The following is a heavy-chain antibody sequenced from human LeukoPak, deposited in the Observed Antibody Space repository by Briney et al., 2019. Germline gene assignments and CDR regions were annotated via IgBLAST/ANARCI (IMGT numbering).Heavy chain of an antibody. J-gene: IGHJ4*02. V-gene: IGHV3-30-3*01. Sequence: GGSLRLSCAASGFAFSSYAMHWVRQAPGKGLEWVAVISYDGSNKYYADSVKGRFTISRDNSKNTLYLQMNSLRGEDTAVYYCAKEPSSGRNPARYFDYWGQGALVTVSS. CDR2: ISYDGSNK. CDR1: GFAFSSYA. D-gene: IGHD6-19*01. CDR3: AKEPSSGRNPARYFDY.